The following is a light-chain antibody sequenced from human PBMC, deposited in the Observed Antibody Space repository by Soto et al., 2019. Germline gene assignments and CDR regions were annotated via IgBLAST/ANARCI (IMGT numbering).Light chain of an antibody. Sequence: VMTQSPATLSVSPGERATLSCRASQLVGSSLAWYQQKPGQAPRLLIYHSSTRDTGIPARFSGSGFGTEFTLTISSLQSEDFAVYFCQQYNNWPLTFGPGTKVDIK. CDR3: QQYNNWPLT. J-gene: IGKJ3*01. V-gene: IGKV3-15*01. CDR1: QLVGSS. CDR2: HSS.